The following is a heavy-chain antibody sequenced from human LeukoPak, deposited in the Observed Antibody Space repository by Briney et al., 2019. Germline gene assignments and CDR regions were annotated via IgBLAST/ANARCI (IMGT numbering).Heavy chain of an antibody. D-gene: IGHD2-2*01. CDR1: GFTFNSYV. Sequence: GGSLRLSCAASGFTFNSYVMSWVRQAPGKGLEWVSTISGSGDSTDYADSLKGRFTISRDNAKNSLYLQMNSLRAEDTAVYYCARDSPTRYCSSTSCLDYYYYGMDVWGQGTTVTVSS. J-gene: IGHJ6*02. V-gene: IGHV3-23*01. CDR3: ARDSPTRYCSSTSCLDYYYYGMDV. CDR2: ISGSGDST.